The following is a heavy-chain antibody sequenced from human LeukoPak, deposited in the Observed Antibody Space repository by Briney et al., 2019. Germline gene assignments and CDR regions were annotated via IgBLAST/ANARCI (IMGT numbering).Heavy chain of an antibody. Sequence: PGGSLRLSCAASGFTFDDYAMHWVRQAPGKGLEWVPGISWNSGSIGYADSVKGRFTISRDNAKNSLYLQMNSLRAEDMALYYCAKMAAAGTDYYFDYWGQGTLVTVSS. D-gene: IGHD6-13*01. J-gene: IGHJ4*02. CDR1: GFTFDDYA. V-gene: IGHV3-9*03. CDR3: AKMAAAGTDYYFDY. CDR2: ISWNSGSI.